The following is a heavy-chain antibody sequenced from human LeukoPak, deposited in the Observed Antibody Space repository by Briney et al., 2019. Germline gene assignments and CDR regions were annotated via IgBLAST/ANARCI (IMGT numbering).Heavy chain of an antibody. Sequence: SETLSLTCTVSGDSISSSSYYWGWLRQPPGKGLEWIGTIHSGGNTYYNPSLKSRVTISVDTSKNQLSVKLYSVTAADTAVYLCARPAGWLPRYYFEYWGQGTLVTVSS. V-gene: IGHV4-39*01. CDR2: IHSGGNT. CDR3: ARPAGWLPRYYFEY. J-gene: IGHJ4*02. CDR1: GDSISSSSYY. D-gene: IGHD5-24*01.